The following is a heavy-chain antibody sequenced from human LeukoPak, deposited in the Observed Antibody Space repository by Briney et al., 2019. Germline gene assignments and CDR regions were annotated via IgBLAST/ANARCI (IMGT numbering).Heavy chain of an antibody. CDR3: AKDLRRHYYDSSGYHYFDY. V-gene: IGHV3-23*01. D-gene: IGHD3-22*01. Sequence: GGSLRLPCAASGFTFSSYAMSWARQAPGKGLEWVSAISGSGGSTYYADSVKGRFTISRDNSKNTLYLQMNSLRAEDTAVYYCAKDLRRHYYDSSGYHYFDYWGQGTLVTVPS. CDR2: ISGSGGST. J-gene: IGHJ4*02. CDR1: GFTFSSYA.